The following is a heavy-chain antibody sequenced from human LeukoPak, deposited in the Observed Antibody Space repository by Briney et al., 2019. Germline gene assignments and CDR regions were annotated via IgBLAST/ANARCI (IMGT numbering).Heavy chain of an antibody. D-gene: IGHD1-26*01. V-gene: IGHV1-8*01. CDR2: MNPNSGNT. CDR3: ARSSVGARRRIDY. Sequence: ASVKVSCKASGYTFTSYDTNWVRQATGQGLEWMGWMNPNSGNTGYAQKSQGRVTMTRSASINTAYMELSSLTSDDTAVYYCARSSVGARRRIDYWGQGTLVTVSS. J-gene: IGHJ4*02. CDR1: GYTFTSYD.